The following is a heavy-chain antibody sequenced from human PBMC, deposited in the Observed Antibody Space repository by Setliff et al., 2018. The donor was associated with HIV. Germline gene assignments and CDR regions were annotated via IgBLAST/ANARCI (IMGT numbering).Heavy chain of an antibody. D-gene: IGHD4-17*01. CDR2: INANSRSP. CDR1: GYNFENYA. J-gene: IGHJ5*02. Sequence: ASVKVSCKTSGYNFENYAINWVRQAPGQGLEWMGWINANSRSPTYAQAVTGRFFFSVDTAVATAYLQLNNLTTEDSAVNFCARGLYGYYGGDLNWLDPWGHVTRITVSS. CDR3: ARGLYGYYGGDLNWLDP. V-gene: IGHV7-4-1*02.